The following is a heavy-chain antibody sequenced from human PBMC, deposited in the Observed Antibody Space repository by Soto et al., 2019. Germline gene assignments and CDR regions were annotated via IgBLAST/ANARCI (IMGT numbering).Heavy chain of an antibody. V-gene: IGHV1-18*01. Sequence: RASVKVSCKASGYTFTIYGISWVLQAPGQGLEWMGWISAYNGNTNYAQKLQGRVTMTTDTSTSTAYMELRSLRSDDTAVYYCARDRELMGYCISTRCSPFAYWGQGTLVTVS. J-gene: IGHJ4*02. CDR1: GYTFTIYG. D-gene: IGHD2-2*01. CDR3: ARDRELMGYCISTRCSPFAY. CDR2: ISAYNGNT.